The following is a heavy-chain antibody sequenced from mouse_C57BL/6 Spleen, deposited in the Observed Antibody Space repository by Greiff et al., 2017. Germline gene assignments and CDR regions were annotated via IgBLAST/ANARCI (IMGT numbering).Heavy chain of an antibody. V-gene: IGHV1-76*01. Sequence: QVQLKQSGAELVRPGASVKLSCKASGYTFTDYYINWVKQRPGQGLEWIARIYPGSGNTYYNEKFKGKATLTAEKSSSTAYMQLSSLTSEDSAVYFCARVRTTVGAMDYWGQGTSVTVSS. CDR1: GYTFTDYY. CDR3: ARVRTTVGAMDY. CDR2: IYPGSGNT. D-gene: IGHD1-1*01. J-gene: IGHJ4*01.